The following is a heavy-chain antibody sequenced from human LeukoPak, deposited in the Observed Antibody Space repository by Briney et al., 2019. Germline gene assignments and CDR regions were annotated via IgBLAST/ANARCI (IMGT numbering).Heavy chain of an antibody. Sequence: GGSLRLSCAASGFTFSSYGMNWVRQAPGKRLEWVSSISSSSTYIYYADSVKGRFTISRDNAQNSLYLQMDSLRAEDTAVYVCARDQQFYGVPYGVDVRGQGTTVTVSS. CDR3: ARDQQFYGVPYGVDV. D-gene: IGHD6-13*01. V-gene: IGHV3-21*01. CDR2: ISSSSTYI. J-gene: IGHJ6*02. CDR1: GFTFSSYG.